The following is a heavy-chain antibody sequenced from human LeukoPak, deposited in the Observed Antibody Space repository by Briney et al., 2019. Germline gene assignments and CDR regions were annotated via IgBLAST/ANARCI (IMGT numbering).Heavy chain of an antibody. Sequence: PGGSLRLSCAASGFTFSSYAMSWVRQAPGKGLEWVSAIRGSGGSTYYADSVKGRFTISRDNSKNTLYLQMNSLRAEDTAVYYCAKSPSPQIQLWQPDYYYGMDVWGQGTTVTVSS. D-gene: IGHD5-18*01. CDR3: AKSPSPQIQLWQPDYYYGMDV. V-gene: IGHV3-23*01. CDR1: GFTFSSYA. CDR2: IRGSGGST. J-gene: IGHJ6*02.